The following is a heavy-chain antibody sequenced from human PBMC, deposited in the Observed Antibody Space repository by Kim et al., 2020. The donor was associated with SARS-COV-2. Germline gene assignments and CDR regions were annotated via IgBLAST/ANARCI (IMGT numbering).Heavy chain of an antibody. CDR1: GLIFSDFY. Sequence: GGTLRLSCATSGLIFSDFYMSWIRQPSGKGLEYVSYISESGDATAYADSVKGRFTISRDNTKNALYLQMNSLRAEDTALYYCVRGHHGLEFWGQGTPVTVSS. J-gene: IGHJ6*02. CDR3: VRGHHGLEF. CDR2: ISESGDAT. V-gene: IGHV3-11*01.